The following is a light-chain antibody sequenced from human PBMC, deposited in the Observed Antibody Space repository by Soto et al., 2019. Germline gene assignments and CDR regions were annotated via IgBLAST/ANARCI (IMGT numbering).Light chain of an antibody. CDR2: LNSDGSH. V-gene: IGLV4-69*01. CDR3: QTWGTGIVV. CDR1: SGHSSYA. Sequence: QLVLTQSPSASASLGASVKLTCTLSSGHSSYAIAWHQQQPEKGPRYLMKLNSDGSHSKGDGIPDRFSGSSSGAERYLTISSRQSEDDADYYCQTWGTGIVVFGGGTKVTVL. J-gene: IGLJ2*01.